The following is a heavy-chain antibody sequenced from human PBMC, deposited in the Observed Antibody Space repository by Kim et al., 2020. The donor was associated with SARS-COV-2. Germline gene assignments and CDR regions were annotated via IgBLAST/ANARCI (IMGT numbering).Heavy chain of an antibody. Sequence: GESLKISCQASGYGLSSYWIGWVRQMPGKGLEWVGITFPVDSDTKFSPSFQGHVSISADRTTSTAYLRWSSLKTSDTGIYFCVRSPLLGFGEPTMRYFD. V-gene: IGHV5-51*01. D-gene: IGHD3-10*01. CDR3: VRSPLLGFGEPTMRYFD. CDR1: GYGLSSYW. J-gene: IGHJ4*01. CDR2: TFPVDSDT.